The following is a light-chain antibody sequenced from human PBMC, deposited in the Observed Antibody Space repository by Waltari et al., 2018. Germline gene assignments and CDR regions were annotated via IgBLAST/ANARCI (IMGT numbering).Light chain of an antibody. CDR3: LQTYAPPYT. CDR1: QSVLYSSNNKNY. J-gene: IGKJ2*01. V-gene: IGKV4-1*01. CDR2: WAS. Sequence: DIVMTQSPDSLGVSLGERATIHCKSSQSVLYSSNNKNYLSWYQQKPGQPPKMIIYWASTRESGVPDRFGGSGSGTDFTLTISSLQAEDVAVYYCLQTYAPPYTFGQGTNLEI.